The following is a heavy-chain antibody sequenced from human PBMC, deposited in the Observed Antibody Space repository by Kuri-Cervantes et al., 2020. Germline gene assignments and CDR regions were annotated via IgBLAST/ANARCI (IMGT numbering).Heavy chain of an antibody. Sequence: GGFLRLSCAVSGFTSSSYGMHWVRQAPGKGLVWVAVISYDGSNKYYADSVKGRFTISRDNSKNTLYLQMNSLRAEDTAVYYCARDRRSRYYYYHYGMDVWGQGTTVTVSS. CDR1: GFTSSSYG. CDR2: ISYDGSNK. CDR3: ARDRRSRYYYYHYGMDV. D-gene: IGHD5-24*01. V-gene: IGHV3-30*03. J-gene: IGHJ6*02.